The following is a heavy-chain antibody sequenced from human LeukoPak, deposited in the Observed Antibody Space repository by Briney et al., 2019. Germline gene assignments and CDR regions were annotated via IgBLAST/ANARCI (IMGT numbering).Heavy chain of an antibody. Sequence: ASVKVSCKASGYTFTSYAMHWVRQAPGQRLEWMGRINAGNGNATYTQKFQDRVTFTRDTSASTAYMDLSSLRSEDTAVYYCARVSSGWHGYLDHWGQGTPVTVSS. D-gene: IGHD6-25*01. J-gene: IGHJ4*02. CDR2: INAGNGNA. V-gene: IGHV1-3*01. CDR3: ARVSSGWHGYLDH. CDR1: GYTFTSYA.